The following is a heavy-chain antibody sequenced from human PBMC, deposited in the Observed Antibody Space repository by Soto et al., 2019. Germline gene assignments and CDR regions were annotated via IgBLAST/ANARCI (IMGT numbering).Heavy chain of an antibody. J-gene: IGHJ4*02. D-gene: IGHD3-10*01. V-gene: IGHV4-30-2*01. Sequence: QLQLQESGSGLVKPSQTLSLTCAVSGGSISSGGYSWSWILQPPGKGLEWIGYLYHSGSTYYNPSLKSRVTISVDMSKNQFSLKLSSVTAADTAVYYCARSLGSGSFDYWGQGTLVTVSS. CDR3: ARSLGSGSFDY. CDR2: LYHSGST. CDR1: GGSISSGGYS.